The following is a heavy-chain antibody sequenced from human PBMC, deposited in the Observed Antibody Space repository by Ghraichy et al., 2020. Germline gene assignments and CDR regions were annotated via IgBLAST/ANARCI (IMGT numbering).Heavy chain of an antibody. CDR3: ARGPSQMNEYGMDV. Sequence: SETLSLTCTVSGGFISRSDYSWNWIRQHPGKGLEWIGYIYYSGSTYYNPSLKSRLTLSVDKAKNHSALKVTSVNAADTAVYYCARGPSQMNEYGMDVWGQGTTVTVSS. V-gene: IGHV4-31*03. CDR2: IYYSGST. D-gene: IGHD1-1*01. J-gene: IGHJ6*02. CDR1: GGFISRSDYS.